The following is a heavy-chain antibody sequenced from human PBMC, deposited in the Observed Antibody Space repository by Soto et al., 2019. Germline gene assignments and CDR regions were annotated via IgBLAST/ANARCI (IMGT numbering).Heavy chain of an antibody. Sequence: SETLSLTCTVSGGSISSYSCSWIRQPPGKGLEWIGYISDTGNTYYNPSLQSRVTISSDTSKNHFSLKLSSVTAADTAVYYCARARQRDTGRGLDVWGQGTTVTVSS. J-gene: IGHJ6*02. CDR1: GGSISSYS. CDR3: ARARQRDTGRGLDV. D-gene: IGHD5-18*01. V-gene: IGHV4-59*01. CDR2: ISDTGNT.